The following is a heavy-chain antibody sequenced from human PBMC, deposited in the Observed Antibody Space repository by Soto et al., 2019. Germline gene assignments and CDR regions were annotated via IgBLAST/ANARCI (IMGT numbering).Heavy chain of an antibody. Sequence: LSLTCAVYGGSFSGYYWSWIRQPPGKGLEWIGEINHSGSTNYNPSLKSRVTISVDTSKNQFSLKLSSVTAADTAAYYCARGRYGDYVIDYWGQGTLVTVSS. D-gene: IGHD4-17*01. V-gene: IGHV4-34*01. J-gene: IGHJ4*02. CDR1: GGSFSGYY. CDR3: ARGRYGDYVIDY. CDR2: INHSGST.